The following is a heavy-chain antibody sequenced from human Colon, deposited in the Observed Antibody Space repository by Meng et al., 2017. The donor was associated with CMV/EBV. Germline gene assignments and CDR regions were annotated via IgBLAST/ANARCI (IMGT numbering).Heavy chain of an antibody. CDR1: GFSLSTSGMG. V-gene: IGHV2-5*02. CDR3: AHRPYGSGSYFFDY. Sequence: QIPCKESGPTLLKPTQTLTLTCTFSGFSLSTSGMGVGWIRQPPGKALEWLGVIYWDDDKRYSPSLKSRLTITKDTSKNQVVLTMTNLDPLDTATYYCAHRPYGSGSYFFDYWGQGTLVTVSS. CDR2: IYWDDDK. J-gene: IGHJ4*02. D-gene: IGHD3-10*01.